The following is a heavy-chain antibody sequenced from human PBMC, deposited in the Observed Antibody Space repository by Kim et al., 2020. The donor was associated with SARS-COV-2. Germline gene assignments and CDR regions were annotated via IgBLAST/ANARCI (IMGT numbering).Heavy chain of an antibody. J-gene: IGHJ4*02. CDR3: ARGSSFSLRSTLPNDY. D-gene: IGHD6-6*01. CDR2: INPNSGDT. V-gene: IGHV1-2*02. Sequence: GLEWMGWINPNSGDTKYAQKFQDRVTMTRDTPISTAYMELGRLTSDDTAVYYCARGSSFSLRSTLPNDYWGQGTLVTVSS.